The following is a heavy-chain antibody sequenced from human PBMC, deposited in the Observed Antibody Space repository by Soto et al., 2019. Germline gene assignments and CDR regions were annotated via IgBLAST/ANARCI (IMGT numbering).Heavy chain of an antibody. J-gene: IGHJ3*01. D-gene: IGHD2-15*01. CDR2: VYHSGRT. V-gene: IGHV4-39*01. Sequence: SETLSLTCTVSGGSISSSTSYWGWIRQTPGKGLEWIGSVYHSGRTYYNPSLESRVAMSVDTSKNQFSLKLTSVTAEDTAVYYCARLGIVVMVEAHDAFDLRGPGTMVTGSS. CDR1: GGSISSSTSY. CDR3: ARLGIVVMVEAHDAFDL.